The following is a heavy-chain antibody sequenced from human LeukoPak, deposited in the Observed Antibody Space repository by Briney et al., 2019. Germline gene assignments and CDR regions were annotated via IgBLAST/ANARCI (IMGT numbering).Heavy chain of an antibody. V-gene: IGHV1-69*04. CDR1: GYTLTELS. CDR3: ARGDYAFDY. Sequence: SVKVSCKVSGYTLTELSMHWVRQAPGKGLECMGRIIPILGIANYAQKFQGRVTITADKSTSTAYMELSSLRSEDTAVYYCARGDYAFDYWGQGTLVTVSS. J-gene: IGHJ4*02. CDR2: IIPILGIA. D-gene: IGHD4-17*01.